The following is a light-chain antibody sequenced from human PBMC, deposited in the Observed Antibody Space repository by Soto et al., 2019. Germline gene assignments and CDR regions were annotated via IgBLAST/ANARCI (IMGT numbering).Light chain of an antibody. CDR3: SSFAGSPVV. CDR1: NSDVGGYNY. Sequence: QSALTQPRSVSGSPGQSVTISCTGTNSDVGGYNYVSWYQQYPGKAPKLMISGVSERPSGVPDRFSGSKSGNTASLTVSGLQAEDEADYYCSSFAGSPVVFGGGTKLTVL. CDR2: GVS. V-gene: IGLV2-11*01. J-gene: IGLJ2*01.